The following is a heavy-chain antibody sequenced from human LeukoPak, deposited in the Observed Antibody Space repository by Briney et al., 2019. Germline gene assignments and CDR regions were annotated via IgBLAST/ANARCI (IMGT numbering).Heavy chain of an antibody. Sequence: PSETLSLTCAVYGGSFSGYYWSWIRQPPGKGLEWIGEINHSGSTNYNPSLKSRVTISVDTSKNQFSLKLRSVTAADTAVYYCARDGPIGIRYFDYWGQGILVTVSS. D-gene: IGHD1-1*01. J-gene: IGHJ4*02. V-gene: IGHV4-34*01. CDR1: GGSFSGYY. CDR2: INHSGST. CDR3: ARDGPIGIRYFDY.